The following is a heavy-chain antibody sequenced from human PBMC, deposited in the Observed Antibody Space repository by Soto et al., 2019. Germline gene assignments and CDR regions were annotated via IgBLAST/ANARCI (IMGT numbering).Heavy chain of an antibody. V-gene: IGHV4-59*02. CDR2: IHYRGVI. CDR1: GGSVSDYY. Sequence: SETLSLTCNVSGGSVSDYYWSWIRQAPGKGLEWIGYIHYRGVINYNPSLKSRVTMSVDPSKNQFSLNLRSVTTADKAVYFCERDPAGDYGHWGQGSLVTVSS. D-gene: IGHD4-17*01. CDR3: ERDPAGDYGH. J-gene: IGHJ4*02.